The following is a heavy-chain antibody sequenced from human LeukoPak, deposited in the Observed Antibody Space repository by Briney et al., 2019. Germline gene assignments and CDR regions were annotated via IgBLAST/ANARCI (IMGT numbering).Heavy chain of an antibody. CDR1: GYTFTHYY. CDR2: IHSNSGGT. V-gene: IGHV1-2*02. D-gene: IGHD6-13*01. J-gene: IGHJ3*02. Sequence: GASVKVSCKTSGYTFTHYYMHWVRQAPGQGLEWWGWIHSNSGGTNDEQKFQGRVTMTSDTSISTAYMELSRLRSDDAAVYYCARDHYSSSWYDAFDIWGQGTMVTVSS. CDR3: ARDHYSSSWYDAFDI.